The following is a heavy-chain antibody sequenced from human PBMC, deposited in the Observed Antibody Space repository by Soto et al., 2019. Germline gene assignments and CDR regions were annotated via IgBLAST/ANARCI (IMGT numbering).Heavy chain of an antibody. CDR1: GGSLSSYY. V-gene: IGHV4-4*07. D-gene: IGHD2-2*01. J-gene: IGHJ4*02. Sequence: QVQLQESGPGLVKPSETLSLTCTVSGGSLSSYYWSWIRQPAGKGLEGIGRISTSGRTNYNPSLKNRGTLAVDTSKNPFSLRLSSVTAGDTAVYYCARGSCRSSRCYGFDSWGQGTLVTVSS. CDR2: ISTSGRT. CDR3: ARGSCRSSRCYGFDS.